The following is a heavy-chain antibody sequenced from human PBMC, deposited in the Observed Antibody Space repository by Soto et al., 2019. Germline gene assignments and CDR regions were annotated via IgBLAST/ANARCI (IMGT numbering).Heavy chain of an antibody. CDR2: ISSSSSYI. V-gene: IGHV3-21*01. CDR3: ARDNRGMATIDY. CDR1: GFTFSSYS. Sequence: GGSLRLSCAASGFTFSSYSMNWVRQAPGKGLEWVSSISSSSSYIYYADSVKGRFTISRDNAKNSLYLQMNSLRAEDTAVYYCARDNRGMATIDYWGQGTLVTVSS. J-gene: IGHJ4*02. D-gene: IGHD5-12*01.